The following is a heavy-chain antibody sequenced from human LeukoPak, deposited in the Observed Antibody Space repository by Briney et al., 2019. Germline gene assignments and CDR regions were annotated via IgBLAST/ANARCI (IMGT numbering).Heavy chain of an antibody. Sequence: GGSLRLSCAASGFTFNTYPMHWVRQAPGKGLEWVAVISYDGSKKYYADSVKGRFTISRDNSKNTLYLQMNSLRAEDSAVYYCARDPVFCGGDCYPSPVHFDYWGQGTLVTVSS. CDR1: GFTFNTYP. V-gene: IGHV3-30-3*01. J-gene: IGHJ4*02. D-gene: IGHD2-21*02. CDR3: ARDPVFCGGDCYPSPVHFDY. CDR2: ISYDGSKK.